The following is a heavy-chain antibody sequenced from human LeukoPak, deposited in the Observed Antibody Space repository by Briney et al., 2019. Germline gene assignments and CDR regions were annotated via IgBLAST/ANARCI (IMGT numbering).Heavy chain of an antibody. CDR1: GFTFSSYA. V-gene: IGHV3-23*01. CDR2: ISGSGGST. CDR3: ATPSSSWSTHAFDI. J-gene: IGHJ3*02. D-gene: IGHD6-13*01. Sequence: GGSLRLSCAASGFTFSSYAMSWVRQAPGKGLEWVSAISGSGGSTYYADSVKGRFTISRDNSKNTLCLQMNSLRAEDTAVYYCATPSSSWSTHAFDIWGQGTMVTVSS.